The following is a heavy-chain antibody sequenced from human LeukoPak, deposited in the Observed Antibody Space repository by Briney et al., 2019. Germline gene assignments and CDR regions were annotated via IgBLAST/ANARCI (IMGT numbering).Heavy chain of an antibody. V-gene: IGHV3-13*04. D-gene: IGHD3-10*01. J-gene: IGHJ6*02. Sequence: GGSLRLSCVASGFSFSSYDMQWVRQVKGKGLEWVSAIGRAGDTHYPDSVKGRFTISRENAKSSVLLQMNSLREGDTGVYYSARDPSGYGLDVRGQGTTVTVSS. CDR3: ARDPSGYGLDV. CDR2: IGRAGDT. CDR1: GFSFSSYD.